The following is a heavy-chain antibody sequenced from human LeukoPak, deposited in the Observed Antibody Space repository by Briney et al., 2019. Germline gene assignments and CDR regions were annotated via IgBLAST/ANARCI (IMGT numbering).Heavy chain of an antibody. V-gene: IGHV3-33*06. CDR2: IWFDGTNK. Sequence: GRSLRLSCAASGFTFSNYAMHWVRQAPGTGLELVAVIWFDGTNKYYGDSVGGRFTISRDNSKNRLYLQMNSLRAEDTAVYYCAKARGSGWHDPWYLDYWGQGTLVTVSS. CDR3: AKARGSGWHDPWYLDY. J-gene: IGHJ4*02. D-gene: IGHD6-19*01. CDR1: GFTFSNYA.